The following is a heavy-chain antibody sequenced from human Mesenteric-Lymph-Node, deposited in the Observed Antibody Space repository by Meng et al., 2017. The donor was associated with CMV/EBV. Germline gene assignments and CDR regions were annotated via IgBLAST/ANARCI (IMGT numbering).Heavy chain of an antibody. CDR1: GFNLDDYP. CDR3: ARDRAMTVPVGILEY. J-gene: IGHJ4*02. V-gene: IGHV3-9*01. Sequence: SLRLSCAATGFNLDDYPMHWVRQAPGKGLEWVSGINWNSGRRGYADSVKGRFTISRDNAKNSVYLQMNRLRAEDTALYYCARDRAMTVPVGILEYWGQGTPVTVSS. D-gene: IGHD2-2*02. CDR2: INWNSGRR.